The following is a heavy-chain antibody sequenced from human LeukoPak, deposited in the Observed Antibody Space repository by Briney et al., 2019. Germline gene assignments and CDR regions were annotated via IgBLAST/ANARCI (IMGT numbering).Heavy chain of an antibody. V-gene: IGHV3-74*01. CDR2: INTDGSIT. CDR3: TGGGTGWYSDY. J-gene: IGHJ4*02. CDR1: GFTFSSYW. D-gene: IGHD6-19*01. Sequence: GGSLRLSCAASGFTFSSYWMHWVRQAPGKGLVWVSRINTDGSITNYADSVKGRFTISRDDAKNTLYLQMNSLGGEDTAIYYFTGGGTGWYSDYWGQGTLVTVSS.